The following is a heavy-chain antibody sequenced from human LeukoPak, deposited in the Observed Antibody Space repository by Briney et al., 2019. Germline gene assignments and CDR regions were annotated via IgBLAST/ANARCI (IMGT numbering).Heavy chain of an antibody. CDR2: FNPNSGGT. J-gene: IGHJ4*02. CDR1: GYTFTDYF. Sequence: ASVKVSCKASGYTFTDYFMHRVRQAPGQGLEWMGWFNPNSGGTNYAQKFQGRVTMTRDTSISTAYMELSSLRSDDTAVYYCARDGLSRGGYDYRGYYFDYWGQGTLVTVSS. D-gene: IGHD5-12*01. CDR3: ARDGLSRGGYDYRGYYFDY. V-gene: IGHV1-2*02.